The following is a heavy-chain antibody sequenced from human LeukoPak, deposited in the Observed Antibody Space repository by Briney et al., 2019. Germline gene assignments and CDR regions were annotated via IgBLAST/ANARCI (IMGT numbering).Heavy chain of an antibody. Sequence: GESLKISCKASGYKFSNYWIVWVRQMPGKGLEWMGIIYPGDSDTAYGPSFQDRVTISAGKSNNTALLQWSSLKASDTAMYYCARHLDYYDSSGYYYEWGQGTLVTVSS. CDR3: ARHLDYYDSSGYYYE. J-gene: IGHJ4*02. CDR1: GYKFSNYW. D-gene: IGHD3-22*01. V-gene: IGHV5-51*01. CDR2: IYPGDSDT.